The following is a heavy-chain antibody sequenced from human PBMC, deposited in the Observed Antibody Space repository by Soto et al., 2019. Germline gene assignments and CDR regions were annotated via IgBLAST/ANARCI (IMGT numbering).Heavy chain of an antibody. CDR1: GFTFGSYA. Sequence: EIQLLESGGGLVQPGGSLRLSCVASGFTFGSYAMSWVRQAPGKGLEWVSLVTYSGRNTYYAGFGTGRFTISRDNSRNTLYLQMSSLRVEDTAVYYCATPSLPTGGYSSFDSWGRGTLVTVSS. CDR3: ATPSLPTGGYSSFDS. V-gene: IGHV3-23*01. D-gene: IGHD1-26*01. CDR2: VTYSGRNT. J-gene: IGHJ4*02.